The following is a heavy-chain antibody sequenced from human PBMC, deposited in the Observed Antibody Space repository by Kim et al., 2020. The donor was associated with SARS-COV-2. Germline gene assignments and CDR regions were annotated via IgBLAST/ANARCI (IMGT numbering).Heavy chain of an antibody. D-gene: IGHD5-12*01. J-gene: IGHJ4*02. CDR2: TYYRSKWYN. Sequence: SQTLSLTCAISGDSVSSNSAAWNWIRQSPSRGLEWLGRTYYRSKWYNDYAVSVKSRITINPDTSKNQFSLPLNSVTPEDTAVYYCASDLYSGYDWRSDYWGQGTLVTVSS. CDR1: GDSVSSNSAA. V-gene: IGHV6-1*01. CDR3: ASDLYSGYDWRSDY.